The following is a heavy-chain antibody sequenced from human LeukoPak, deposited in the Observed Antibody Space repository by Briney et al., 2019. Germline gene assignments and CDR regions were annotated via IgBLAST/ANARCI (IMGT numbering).Heavy chain of an antibody. D-gene: IGHD2-2*01. CDR3: ARRRIVVVPAANLGDYYYYYYMDV. CDR1: GYSFTSYW. CDR2: IYPGDSDT. J-gene: IGHJ6*03. Sequence: PGESLKISCKGSGYSFTSYWIGWVRQMPGKGLEWMGIIYPGDSDTRYSPSFQGQVTISADKSISTAYLQWSSLEASDTATYYCARRRIVVVPAANLGDYYYYYYMDVWGKGTTVTVSS. V-gene: IGHV5-51*01.